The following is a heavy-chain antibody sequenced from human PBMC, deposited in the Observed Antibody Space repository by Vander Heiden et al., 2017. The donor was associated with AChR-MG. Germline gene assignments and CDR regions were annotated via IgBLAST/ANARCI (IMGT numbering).Heavy chain of an antibody. J-gene: IGHJ5*02. CDR2: TRSKAYGGTT. D-gene: IGHD3-22*01. CDR3: TRDHVYYYDSSGYWFDP. Sequence: EVQLVESGGGLVQPGRSLRLSCTASGFTFGDYAMRWFRQAPGKGLEWVGFTRSKAYGGTTEYAASVKGRFTISRDDSKSIAYLQMNSLKTEDTAVYYCTRDHVYYYDSSGYWFDPWGQGTQVTVSS. V-gene: IGHV3-49*03. CDR1: GFTFGDYA.